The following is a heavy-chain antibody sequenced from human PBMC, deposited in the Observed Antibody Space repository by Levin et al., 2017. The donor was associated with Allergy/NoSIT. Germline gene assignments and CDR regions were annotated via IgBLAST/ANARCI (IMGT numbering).Heavy chain of an antibody. CDR1: GYSFTSYW. CDR3: ARGYGGYVVSTIRRELKAFRYFDY. J-gene: IGHJ4*02. V-gene: IGHV5-51*01. Sequence: GESLKISCKGSGYSFTSYWIGWVRQMPGKGLEWMGIIYPGDSDTRYSPSFQGQGTISADQSINTAYLQWGSLKASDTAMYYCARGYGGYVVSTIRRELKAFRYFDYWGQGTLVTVSS. CDR2: IYPGDSDT. D-gene: IGHD5-12*01.